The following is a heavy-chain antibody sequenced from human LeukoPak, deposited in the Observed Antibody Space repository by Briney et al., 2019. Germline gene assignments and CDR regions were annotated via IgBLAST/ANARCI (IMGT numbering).Heavy chain of an antibody. CDR2: INPSSGNT. CDR1: GFTLTNYA. CDR3: AKEHMAAAVYYFDY. V-gene: IGHV3-23*01. J-gene: IGHJ4*02. D-gene: IGHD2-15*01. Sequence: GGYLRLSCAASGFTLTNYAMSWVRQAPGKGLEWVSSINPSSGNTYYADSVKGRFTIFGDNSKNTLYLQMNSLRAEDTAVYYCAKEHMAAAVYYFDYWGQGTLVTVSS.